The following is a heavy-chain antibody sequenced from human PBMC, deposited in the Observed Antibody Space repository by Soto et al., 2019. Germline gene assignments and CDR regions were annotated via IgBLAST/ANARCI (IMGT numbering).Heavy chain of an antibody. CDR1: GYTFTSYG. Sequence: ASVKVSCRASGYTFTSYGIIWVRQAPGQGLEWMGWISAYNGNTNYAQKFQGRVTMTRDTSTSTVYMELRSLRSDDTAVYYCARDYYDYLTGYDYWGQGTLVTVSS. CDR2: ISAYNGNT. D-gene: IGHD3-9*01. CDR3: ARDYYDYLTGYDY. V-gene: IGHV1-18*01. J-gene: IGHJ4*02.